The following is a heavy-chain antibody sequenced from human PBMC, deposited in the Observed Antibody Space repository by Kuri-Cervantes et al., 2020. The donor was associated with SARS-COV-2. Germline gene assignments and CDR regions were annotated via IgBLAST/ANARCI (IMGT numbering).Heavy chain of an antibody. V-gene: IGHV3-21*01. CDR2: ISSSSSYI. Sequence: GESLKISCAASGFTFSSYWMSWVRQAPGKGLEWVSSISSSSSYIYYADSVKGRFTISRDNAKNPLYLQMNSLRAEDTAVYYCARVEWLLPDYWGQGTLVTVSS. J-gene: IGHJ4*02. D-gene: IGHD3-22*01. CDR3: ARVEWLLPDY. CDR1: GFTFSSYW.